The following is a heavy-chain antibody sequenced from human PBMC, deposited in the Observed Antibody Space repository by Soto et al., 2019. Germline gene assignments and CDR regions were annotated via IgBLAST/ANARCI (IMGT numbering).Heavy chain of an antibody. V-gene: IGHV1-8*01. J-gene: IGHJ6*02. CDR1: GYTFTSYD. CDR2: MNPNSGNT. CDR3: ACEGVRGMDV. Sequence: QVQLVQSGAEVKKPGASVKVSCKASGYTFTSYDINWVRQATGQGLEWMGLMNPNSGNTGYAQKFQGRMTIARNTSISTAHMELSRPRSEELAGEYCACEGVRGMDVWGQGTTVSVSS.